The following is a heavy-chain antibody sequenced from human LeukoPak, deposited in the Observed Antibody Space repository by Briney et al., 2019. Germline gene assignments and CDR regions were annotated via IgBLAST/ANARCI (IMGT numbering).Heavy chain of an antibody. J-gene: IGHJ4*02. CDR2: INSDGSST. V-gene: IGHV3-74*01. D-gene: IGHD3-16*01. Sequence: GGSLRLSCAASGFTFSSYWMHWVRQAPGKGLVWVSRINSDGSSTSYADSVKGRFTISRDNAKNTLYLRMNSLRAEDTAVYYCAVLAATDRGRFDYWGQGTLVTVSS. CDR3: AVLAATDRGRFDY. CDR1: GFTFSSYW.